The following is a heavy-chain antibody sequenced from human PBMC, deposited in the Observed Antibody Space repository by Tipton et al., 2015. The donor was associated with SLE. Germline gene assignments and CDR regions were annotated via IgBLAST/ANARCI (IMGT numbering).Heavy chain of an antibody. CDR3: ARESNFGVVNPFDL. D-gene: IGHD3-3*01. CDR1: GGSFSGYY. J-gene: IGHJ2*01. CDR2: IYYSGST. V-gene: IGHV4-59*12. Sequence: TLSLTCAVYGGSFSGYYWSWIRQPPGKGLEWIGYIYYSGSTNYNPSLKSRVTISVDTSKNQFSLKLSSVTAADTAVYYCARESNFGVVNPFDLWGRGTLVTVSS.